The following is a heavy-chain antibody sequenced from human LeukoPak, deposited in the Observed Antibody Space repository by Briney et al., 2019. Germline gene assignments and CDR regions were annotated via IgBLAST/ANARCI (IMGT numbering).Heavy chain of an antibody. D-gene: IGHD3-22*01. J-gene: IGHJ4*02. Sequence: GGSLRLSCAASGFTFDDYGRSWVRQAPGKGLEWVSGINWNGGSTGYADSVKGRFTISRDNAKNSLYLQMNSLRAEDTALYYCARDGSDSSGYGLDYWGQGTLVTVSS. CDR2: INWNGGST. CDR3: ARDGSDSSGYGLDY. CDR1: GFTFDDYG. V-gene: IGHV3-20*04.